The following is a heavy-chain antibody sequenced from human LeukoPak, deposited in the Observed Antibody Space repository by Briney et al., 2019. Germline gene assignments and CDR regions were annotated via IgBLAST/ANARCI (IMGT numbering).Heavy chain of an antibody. Sequence: SETLSLTCTVSGGSISSYYWSWIRQPPGRGLEWIGYIYYSGNTNYNPSLKSRLTISVDTSKNQFSLKLSSVTAADTAVYYCARGFKRGILGPYYYMDVWGKGTTVTVSS. J-gene: IGHJ6*03. CDR2: IYYSGNT. V-gene: IGHV4-59*08. CDR1: GGSISSYY. D-gene: IGHD3-16*01. CDR3: ARGFKRGILGPYYYMDV.